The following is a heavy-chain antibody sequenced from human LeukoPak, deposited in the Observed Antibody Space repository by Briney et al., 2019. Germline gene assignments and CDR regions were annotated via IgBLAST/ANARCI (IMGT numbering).Heavy chain of an antibody. CDR2: INHSGST. J-gene: IGHJ4*02. Sequence: SETLSLTCAVYGGSFSGYYWSWIRQPPGKGLEWIGEINHSGSTNYNPSPKSRVTISVDTSKNQFSLKLSSVTAADTAVYYCARVFPGATYFDYWGQGTLVTVSS. V-gene: IGHV4-34*01. CDR1: GGSFSGYY. CDR3: ARVFPGATYFDY. D-gene: IGHD1-26*01.